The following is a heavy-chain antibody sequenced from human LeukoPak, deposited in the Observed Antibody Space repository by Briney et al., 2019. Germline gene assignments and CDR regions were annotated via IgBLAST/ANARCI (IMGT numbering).Heavy chain of an antibody. Sequence: PSETLSLTCTVSGGSISSSSYYWGWIRQPPGRGLEWIGEINHSGSTNYNPSLKSRVTISVDTSKNQFSLKLSSVTAADMAVYYCARGFLAGTSYWGQETLVTVSS. CDR3: ARGFLAGTSY. V-gene: IGHV4-39*07. CDR2: INHSGST. CDR1: GGSISSSSYY. J-gene: IGHJ4*02. D-gene: IGHD6-19*01.